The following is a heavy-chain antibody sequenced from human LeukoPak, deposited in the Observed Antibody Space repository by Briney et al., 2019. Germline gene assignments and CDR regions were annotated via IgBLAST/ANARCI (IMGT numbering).Heavy chain of an antibody. Sequence: PGGSLRLSCAASGFTFSSYLMHWVRQAPGKGPVWVSRINTDGSKTSYADSVKGRFTISRDNAKNTLYLQMNSLRAEDTAVYYCARVRADYDTSGYDYWGQGTLVTVSS. CDR1: GFTFSSYL. CDR3: ARVRADYDTSGYDY. CDR2: INTDGSKT. V-gene: IGHV3-74*01. J-gene: IGHJ4*02. D-gene: IGHD3-22*01.